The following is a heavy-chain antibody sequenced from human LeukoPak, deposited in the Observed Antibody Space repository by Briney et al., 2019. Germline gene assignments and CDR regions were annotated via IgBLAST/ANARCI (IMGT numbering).Heavy chain of an antibody. CDR1: GFTFSSYA. Sequence: GGSLRLSCAASGFTFSSYAMSWVRQAPGKGLEWVSTISGGGGSTYYADSVKGRFTISRDNSKNTPYLQVNSLRAEDTAVYYCAKGGKWDVTPFDYWGQGTLVTVSS. CDR2: ISGGGGST. CDR3: AKGGKWDVTPFDY. V-gene: IGHV3-23*01. D-gene: IGHD1-26*01. J-gene: IGHJ4*02.